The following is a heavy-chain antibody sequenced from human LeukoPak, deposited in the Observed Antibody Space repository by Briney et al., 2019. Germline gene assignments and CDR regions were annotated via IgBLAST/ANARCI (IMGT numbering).Heavy chain of an antibody. CDR2: INPNNGNT. CDR3: ARGLGTYWGKDFLNWFDP. V-gene: IGHV1-8*01. Sequence: ASVKASCKAPEYTFTTFDINWVRQATGQGLEWMGWINPNNGNTGFAQKFQGRVTMTRNISLSTAYMELTSLKSEDTAVYYCARGLGTYWGKDFLNWFDPWGQGTLVTVSP. J-gene: IGHJ5*02. D-gene: IGHD3-16*01. CDR1: EYTFTTFD.